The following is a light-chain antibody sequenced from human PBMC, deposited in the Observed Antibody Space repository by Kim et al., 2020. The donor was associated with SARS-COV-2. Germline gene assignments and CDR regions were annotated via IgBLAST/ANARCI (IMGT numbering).Light chain of an antibody. V-gene: IGKV2-28*01. CDR1: QSPLHSNGYNY. Sequence: EPASISCRSSQSPLHSNGYNYLDWYLQKPGQSPQLLIYLGSNRASGVPDRFSGSGSGTDFTLKISRVEAEDVGVYYCMQALQTPYSFGQGTKLEI. CDR2: LGS. CDR3: MQALQTPYS. J-gene: IGKJ2*03.